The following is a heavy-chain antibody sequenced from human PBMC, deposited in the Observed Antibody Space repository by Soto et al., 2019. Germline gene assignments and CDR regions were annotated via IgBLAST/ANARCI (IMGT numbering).Heavy chain of an antibody. Sequence: QVQLVQSGAEVKKPGASVKVSCEASDYTFTNYGITWVRQAPGQGLEWMGWISAYNGNTNYAQRLQGRVTMTTDTXXSXAXXELRSLRSDDTAVYYCARAIGVYYNILTGYGWFDPWGQGTLVTVSS. CDR3: ARAIGVYYNILTGYGWFDP. J-gene: IGHJ5*02. CDR1: DYTFTNYG. CDR2: ISAYNGNT. D-gene: IGHD3-9*01. V-gene: IGHV1-18*01.